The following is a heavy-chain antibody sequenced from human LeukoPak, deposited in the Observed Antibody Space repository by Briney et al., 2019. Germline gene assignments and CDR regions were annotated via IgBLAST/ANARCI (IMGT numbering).Heavy chain of an antibody. V-gene: IGHV3-7*03. CDR3: AKAGGGYCSGGSCYYFDY. CDR2: IKQDGSEK. CDR1: GFTLSSYW. Sequence: GGSLRLSCAASGFTLSSYWMSWVRQAPGKGLEWVANIKQDGSEKYYVDSVKGRFTISRDNSKNTLYLQMNSLRAEDTAVYYCAKAGGGYCSGGSCYYFDYWGQGTLVTVSS. J-gene: IGHJ4*02. D-gene: IGHD2-15*01.